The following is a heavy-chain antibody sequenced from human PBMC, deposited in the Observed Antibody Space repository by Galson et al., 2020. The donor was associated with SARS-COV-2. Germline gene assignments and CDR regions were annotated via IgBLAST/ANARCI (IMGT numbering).Heavy chain of an antibody. D-gene: IGHD3-3*01. V-gene: IGHV4-39*07. CDR3: AREDAYNFFDL. J-gene: IGHJ4*02. CDR1: GHSIRGSNSY. CDR2: IYYSGST. Sequence: SQTLSLTCSVSGHSIRGSNSYWAWIRQPPGKGLEWIASIYYSGSTYNNPPLKSRVTISVDTSKNHFSLKLRAVTAAGAAVYYCAREDAYNFFDLWGPETLVTVSS.